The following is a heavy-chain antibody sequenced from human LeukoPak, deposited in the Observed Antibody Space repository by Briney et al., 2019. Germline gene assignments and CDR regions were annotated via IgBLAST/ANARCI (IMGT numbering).Heavy chain of an antibody. CDR3: ARESSGFDY. Sequence: SETLSLTCTVSGYSISSGYYWGWIRQPPGKGLEWIGEINHSGSTNYNPSLKSRVTISVDTSKNQFSLKLSSVTAADTAVYYCARESSGFDYWGQGTLVTVSS. D-gene: IGHD3-22*01. CDR1: GYSISSGYY. CDR2: INHSGST. V-gene: IGHV4-38-2*02. J-gene: IGHJ4*02.